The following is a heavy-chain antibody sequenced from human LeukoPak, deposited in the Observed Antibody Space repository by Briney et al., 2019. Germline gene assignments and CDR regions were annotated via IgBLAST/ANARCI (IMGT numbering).Heavy chain of an antibody. CDR3: ARHTSAWYYFDY. D-gene: IGHD6-19*01. CDR1: GFTLSDYW. Sequence: GGSLRLSCAASGFTLSDYWMSWVRQAPGKGLEWVANIKQDGSEKYYVDSVKGRFTISRDNAKNSLYLQMNSLRAEDTAVYYCARHTSAWYYFDYWGQGTLVTVSS. V-gene: IGHV3-7*01. J-gene: IGHJ4*02. CDR2: IKQDGSEK.